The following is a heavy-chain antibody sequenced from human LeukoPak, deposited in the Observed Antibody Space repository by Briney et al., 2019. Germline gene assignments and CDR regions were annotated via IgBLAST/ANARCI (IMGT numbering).Heavy chain of an antibody. D-gene: IGHD1-26*01. J-gene: IGHJ4*02. Sequence: ASAKVSCKASGYTFTSYAMHWVRQAPGQRLEWMGWINAGNGNTKYSQEFQGRVTITRDTSASTAYMELSSLRSEDMAAYYCARDRSGSYSLFDYWGQGTLVTVSS. CDR2: INAGNGNT. CDR1: GYTFTSYA. V-gene: IGHV1-3*03. CDR3: ARDRSGSYSLFDY.